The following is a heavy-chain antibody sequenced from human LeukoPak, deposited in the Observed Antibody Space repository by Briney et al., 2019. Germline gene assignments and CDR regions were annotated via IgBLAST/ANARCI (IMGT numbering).Heavy chain of an antibody. CDR3: ARGGIAARWGAFDY. CDR2: TYYSGST. Sequence: SETLSLTCTVSGGSISSYYWSWIRQPPGKGLEWIGYTYYSGSTNYNPSLKSRVTISVDTPKNQFSLKLSSVTAADTAVYYCARGGIAARWGAFDYWGQGTLVTVSS. V-gene: IGHV4-59*01. CDR1: GGSISSYY. D-gene: IGHD6-6*01. J-gene: IGHJ4*02.